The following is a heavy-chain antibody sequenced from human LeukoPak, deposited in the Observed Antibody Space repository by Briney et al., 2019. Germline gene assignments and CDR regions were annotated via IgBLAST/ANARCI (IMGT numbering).Heavy chain of an antibody. D-gene: IGHD3-3*01. Sequence: SETLSLTCTVSGGSISSYYRSWIRQPPGKGLEWIGYIYYSGSTNYNPSLKSRVTISVDTSKNQFSLKLSSVTAADTAVYYCAKRITIEDDAFDIWGQGTMVTVSS. V-gene: IGHV4-59*08. J-gene: IGHJ3*02. CDR3: AKRITIEDDAFDI. CDR2: IYYSGST. CDR1: GGSISSYY.